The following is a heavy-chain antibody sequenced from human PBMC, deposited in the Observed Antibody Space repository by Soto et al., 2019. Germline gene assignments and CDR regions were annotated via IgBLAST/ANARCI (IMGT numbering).Heavy chain of an antibody. D-gene: IGHD3-10*01. CDR2: ISYDGSNK. V-gene: IGHV3-30*03. CDR1: GFTFSSYG. Sequence: QVQLVESGGGVVQPGRSLRLSCAASGFTFSSYGMHWVRQAPGKGLGWVAVISYDGSNKHYADSVKGRFTISRDNSKNTLYLQINSLRPDDTAIYYCATFKGQYFGAVDNWGHGNLVTVSS. CDR3: ATFKGQYFGAVDN. J-gene: IGHJ4*01.